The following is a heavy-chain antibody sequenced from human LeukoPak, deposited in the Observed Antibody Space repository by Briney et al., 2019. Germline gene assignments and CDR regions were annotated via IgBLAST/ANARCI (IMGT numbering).Heavy chain of an antibody. CDR2: IIPIFGTA. CDR3: AAGGPERIPMVRGVIIDY. Sequence: GGSLRLSCAASGFTFSSYAIGWVRQAPGQGLEWMGGIIPIFGTANYAQKFQGRVTITADESTSTAYMELSSMRSEDTAVYYCAAGGPERIPMVRGVIIDYWGQGTLVTVSS. V-gene: IGHV1-69*01. CDR1: GFTFSSYA. J-gene: IGHJ4*02. D-gene: IGHD3-10*01.